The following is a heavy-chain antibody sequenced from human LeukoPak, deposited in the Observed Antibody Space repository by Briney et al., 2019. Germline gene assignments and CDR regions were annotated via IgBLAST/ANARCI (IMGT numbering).Heavy chain of an antibody. D-gene: IGHD3-10*01. V-gene: IGHV3-48*03. J-gene: IGHJ5*02. CDR1: GFTFSSYE. Sequence: AGGSLRLSCAATGFTFSSYEMNWVRQAPGKGLEWVSYISSSGSTIYYADSVKGRFTISRDNAKNSLYLQMNSLRAEDTAVYYCAREGRVLWFGELRGWDERYNWFDPWGQGTLVTVSS. CDR3: AREGRVLWFGELRGWDERYNWFDP. CDR2: ISSSGSTI.